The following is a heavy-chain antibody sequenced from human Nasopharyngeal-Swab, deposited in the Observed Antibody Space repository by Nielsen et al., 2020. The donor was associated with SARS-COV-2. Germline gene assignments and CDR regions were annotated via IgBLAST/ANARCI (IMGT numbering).Heavy chain of an antibody. CDR1: GFTFSSYW. CDR2: IKQDGSEK. CDR3: ASRGYSSGWMGWVQQYYFDY. D-gene: IGHD6-19*01. V-gene: IGHV3-7*01. Sequence: GESLKISCAASGFTFSSYWMSWVRQAPGKGLEWVANIKQDGSEKYYVDSVKGRFTISRGNAKNSLYLQMNSLRAEDTAVYYCASRGYSSGWMGWVQQYYFDYWGQGTLVTVSS. J-gene: IGHJ4*02.